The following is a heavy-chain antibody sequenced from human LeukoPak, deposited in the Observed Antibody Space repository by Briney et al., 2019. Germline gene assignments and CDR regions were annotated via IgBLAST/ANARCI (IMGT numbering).Heavy chain of an antibody. CDR1: GFTFSSYA. CDR3: AKTELSYYYYMDV. J-gene: IGHJ6*03. D-gene: IGHD1-26*01. Sequence: GRSLRLSCAASGFTFSSYAMHWVRQAPGKGLEWVAVISYDGSNKYYADSVKGRFTISRDNSKNTLYLQMNSLRAEDTAVYYCAKTELSYYYYMDVWGKGTTVTVSS. CDR2: ISYDGSNK. V-gene: IGHV3-30-3*02.